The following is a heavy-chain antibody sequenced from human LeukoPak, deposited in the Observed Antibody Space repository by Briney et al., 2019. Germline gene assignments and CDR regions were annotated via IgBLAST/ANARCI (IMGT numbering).Heavy chain of an antibody. CDR3: ARVFYSSWYRIDY. CDR2: ISSDGSNK. J-gene: IGHJ4*02. D-gene: IGHD6-13*01. V-gene: IGHV3-33*01. CDR1: GFSFSNYG. Sequence: PGGSLRLSCAASGFSFSNYGMHWVRQAPGKGLEWVAVISSDGSNKYYADSVKGRFTISRDNSKSTLYLQMNSLRDEDTAVYYCARVFYSSWYRIDYWGQGTLVTVSS.